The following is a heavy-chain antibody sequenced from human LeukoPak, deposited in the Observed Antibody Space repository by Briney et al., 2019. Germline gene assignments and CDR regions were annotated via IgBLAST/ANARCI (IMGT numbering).Heavy chain of an antibody. CDR2: MSYDGSNK. CDR1: GFTFSSYG. V-gene: IGHV3-30*18. D-gene: IGHD4-17*01. J-gene: IGHJ4*02. CDR3: AKDPNSGDSGFLSVDY. Sequence: PGRALRLSCAASGFTFSSYGMHGVRQATGKGLEGVAVMSYDGSNKYYADSVKGRFTISRDNAKNTVYLHMNSLSHDDTAVYSCAKDPNSGDSGFLSVDYWGQGPLVTVSS.